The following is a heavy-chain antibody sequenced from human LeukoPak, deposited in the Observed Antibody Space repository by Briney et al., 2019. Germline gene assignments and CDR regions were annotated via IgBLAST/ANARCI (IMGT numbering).Heavy chain of an antibody. J-gene: IGHJ5*02. CDR2: FDPEDGET. Sequence: ASVKVSCKVSGYTLTALSMHWVRQAPGKGLEWRGGFDPEDGETIYAQKFKGRVTMTEDKSTDTAYMELSSLRSEDTAVYYCATEMGGYDYNWFDPWGQGTLVTVSS. V-gene: IGHV1-24*01. CDR1: GYTLTALS. D-gene: IGHD5-12*01. CDR3: ATEMGGYDYNWFDP.